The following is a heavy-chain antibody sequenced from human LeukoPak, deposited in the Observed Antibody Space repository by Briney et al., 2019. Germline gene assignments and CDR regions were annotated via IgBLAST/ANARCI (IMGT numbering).Heavy chain of an antibody. CDR2: INPNSGGT. V-gene: IGHV1-2*02. D-gene: IGHD3-22*01. J-gene: IGHJ4*02. Sequence: APVKVSCKASGYTFTGYYMHWVRQAPGQGLEWMGWINPNSGGTNYAQKFQGRVTMTRDTSISTAYMELSRLRSDDTAVYYCARGPYYYDSSGRIPGGFDYWGQGTLVTVSS. CDR1: GYTFTGYY. CDR3: ARGPYYYDSSGRIPGGFDY.